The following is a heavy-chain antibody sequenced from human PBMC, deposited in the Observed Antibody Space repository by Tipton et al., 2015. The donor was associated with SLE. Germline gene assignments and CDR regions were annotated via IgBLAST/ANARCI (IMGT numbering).Heavy chain of an antibody. CDR2: IYNLGNT. CDR3: ARAIRFFDP. J-gene: IGHJ5*02. Sequence: TLSLTCNVSGGSINRSTYYWGWIRQPPGKGLEWIGYIYNLGNTYYNPSLKSRLAISIDTSKNQFSLKLTSVTAADTAVYYCARAIRFFDPWGQGTLVTVSS. CDR1: GGSINRSTYY. V-gene: IGHV4-31*03. D-gene: IGHD2-2*02.